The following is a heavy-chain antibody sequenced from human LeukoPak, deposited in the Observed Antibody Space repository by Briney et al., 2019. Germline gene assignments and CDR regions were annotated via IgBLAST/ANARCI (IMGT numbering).Heavy chain of an antibody. D-gene: IGHD1-1*01. CDR2: ISSSSSYI. Sequence: GGSLRLSCAASGLTFSSYSMNWVRQAPGKGLEWVSSISSSSSYIYYADSVKGRFTISRGNAKNSLYLQMNSLRAEDTAVYYCARLKTGTTLGVDYWGQGTLVTVSS. CDR1: GLTFSSYS. CDR3: ARLKTGTTLGVDY. J-gene: IGHJ4*02. V-gene: IGHV3-21*01.